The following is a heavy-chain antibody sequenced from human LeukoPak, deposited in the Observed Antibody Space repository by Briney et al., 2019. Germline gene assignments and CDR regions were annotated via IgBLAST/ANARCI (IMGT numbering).Heavy chain of an antibody. V-gene: IGHV1-18*01. CDR1: GYIFSTYG. CDR3: ARETYHDILTGTDY. D-gene: IGHD3-9*01. CDR2: ISPYNGNT. J-gene: IGHJ4*02. Sequence: AASVKVSCKTSGYIFSTYGISWVRQAPGQGLEWMGFISPYNGNTKYAQKLQGRVTMTTDTSTSTAYMELRSLRSDDTAMYYCARETYHDILTGTDYWGQGTLVTVSS.